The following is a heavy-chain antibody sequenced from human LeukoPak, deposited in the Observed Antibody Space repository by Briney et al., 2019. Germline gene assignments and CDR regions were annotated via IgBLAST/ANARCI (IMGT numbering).Heavy chain of an antibody. CDR1: GGSISSGGYS. CDR3: ATLSTRLRDAFDI. V-gene: IGHV4-30-2*01. CDR2: IYHSGST. Sequence: SETLSLTCAVSGGSISSGGYSWSWIRQPPGKGLEWIGYIYHSGSTYYNPSLKSRVTISVDRSKNQFSLKLSSVTAADTAVYYCATLSTRLRDAFDIWGQGTMVTVSS. D-gene: IGHD4-17*01. J-gene: IGHJ3*02.